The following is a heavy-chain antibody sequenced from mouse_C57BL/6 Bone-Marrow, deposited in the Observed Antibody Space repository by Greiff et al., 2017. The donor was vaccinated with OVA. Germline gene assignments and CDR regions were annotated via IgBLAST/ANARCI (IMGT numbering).Heavy chain of an antibody. V-gene: IGHV1-72*01. J-gene: IGHJ4*01. D-gene: IGHD2-2*01. CDR3: ARAGYYGYDYAMDY. CDR1: GYTFTSYW. CDR2: IDPNSGGT. Sequence: QVQLKQPGAELVKPGASVKLSCKASGYTFTSYWMHWVKQRPGRGLEWIGRIDPNSGGTKYNEKFKSKATLTVDKPSSTAYMQLSSLTSEDSAVYYCARAGYYGYDYAMDYWGQGTSVTVSS.